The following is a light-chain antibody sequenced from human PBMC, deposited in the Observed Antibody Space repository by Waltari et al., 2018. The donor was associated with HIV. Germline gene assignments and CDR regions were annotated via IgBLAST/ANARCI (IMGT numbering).Light chain of an antibody. V-gene: IGKV3-15*01. CDR1: QGVASD. CDR3: QQYNNWPPVT. Sequence: EIVMTQSPATLSVSPGERATLSCRASQGVASDLAWYQPKPGQAPRLLIYGASTRATGIPARFSGSGSGTEFTLTISSLQSEDFAVYYCQQYNNWPPVTFGPGTKVDIK. J-gene: IGKJ3*01. CDR2: GAS.